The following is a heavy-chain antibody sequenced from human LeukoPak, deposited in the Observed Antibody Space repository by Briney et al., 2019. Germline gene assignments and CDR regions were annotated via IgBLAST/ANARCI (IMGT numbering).Heavy chain of an antibody. Sequence: PGGSLRLSCAASGFTFSSYEMNWVRQAPGKGLEWVSYISSSGSTIYYADSVKGRFTISRDNSKNTLYLQMNSLRAEDTAVYYCAKYSGSYNYYYYYMDVWGKGTTVTISS. CDR3: AKYSGSYNYYYYYMDV. D-gene: IGHD1-26*01. J-gene: IGHJ6*03. V-gene: IGHV3-48*03. CDR2: ISSSGSTI. CDR1: GFTFSSYE.